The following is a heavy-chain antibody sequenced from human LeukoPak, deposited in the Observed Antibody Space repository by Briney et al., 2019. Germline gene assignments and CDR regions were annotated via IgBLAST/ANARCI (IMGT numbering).Heavy chain of an antibody. D-gene: IGHD3-10*01. J-gene: IGHJ5*02. CDR3: ATGRGSGNYNWFDP. V-gene: IGHV3-23*01. Sequence: GGSLRLSCTASGFTFSSYAMSWVRQAPGQGPEWVSVISSGGVNTYYRDSVKGRFTISRDNSKNTLYLQMNSLGAEDTAVYYCATGRGSGNYNWFDPWGQGTLVTVSS. CDR2: ISSGGVNT. CDR1: GFTFSSYA.